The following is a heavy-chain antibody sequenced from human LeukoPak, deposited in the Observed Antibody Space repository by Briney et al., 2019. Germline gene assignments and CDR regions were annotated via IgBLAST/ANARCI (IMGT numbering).Heavy chain of an antibody. D-gene: IGHD3-10*01. CDR2: INWNGGST. V-gene: IGHV3-20*04. CDR3: ARVEADYYGSGSYAN. J-gene: IGHJ4*02. Sequence: GGSLRLSCAASGFTFDDYGMSWVRQAPGKGLEWVSGINWNGGSTGYADSVKGRFTISRDNAKNSLYLQMNSLRAEDTALYYCARVEADYYGSGSYANWGQGTLITVSS. CDR1: GFTFDDYG.